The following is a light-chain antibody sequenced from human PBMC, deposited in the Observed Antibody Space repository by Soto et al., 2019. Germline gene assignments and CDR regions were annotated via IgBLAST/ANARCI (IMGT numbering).Light chain of an antibody. CDR2: DTS. J-gene: IGKJ4*01. Sequence: EVVMTQSPATLSVSPGERATLSCRASRGIGSTLAWYQQKPGQTPRLLIYDTSTRATGVPVRFIGSRSGTEFTLTITSLQSEDFAIYYCQHYVTWPLAFGGGTRVENK. CDR3: QHYVTWPLA. CDR1: RGIGST. V-gene: IGKV3-15*01.